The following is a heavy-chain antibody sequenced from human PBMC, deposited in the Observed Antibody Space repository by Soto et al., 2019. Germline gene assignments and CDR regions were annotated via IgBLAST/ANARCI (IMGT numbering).Heavy chain of an antibody. V-gene: IGHV4-34*01. D-gene: IGHD2-21*02. CDR2: INQSGST. J-gene: IGHJ6*02. Sequence: PSETLSLTCAVYGGSFSDYDWSWIRQPPGKGLEWIWEINQSGSTNYNPSLKSRVTLLLDTSKSQFSVNLSSVTAADTAVYYCARAVVTTHYYSGMDVWGQGTTVTVSS. CDR3: ARAVVTTHYYSGMDV. CDR1: GGSFSDYD.